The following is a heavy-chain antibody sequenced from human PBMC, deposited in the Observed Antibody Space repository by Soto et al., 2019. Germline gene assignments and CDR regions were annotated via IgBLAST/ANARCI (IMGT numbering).Heavy chain of an antibody. CDR3: ARDRKIMVPGSSIYYGLDV. D-gene: IGHD3-10*01. CDR1: GFTFSSYA. V-gene: IGHV3-33*01. Sequence: GGSLRLSCAASGFTFSSYAMHWVRQAPGKGLEWVAVIWYDGSNQYYVDSVKGRFTISRDSSKNTLYLQMNSLRAEDTAVYYCARDRKIMVPGSSIYYGLDVWGQGTTVTVSS. CDR2: IWYDGSNQ. J-gene: IGHJ6*01.